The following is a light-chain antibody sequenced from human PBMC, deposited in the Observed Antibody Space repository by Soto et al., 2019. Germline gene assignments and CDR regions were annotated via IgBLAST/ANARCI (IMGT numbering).Light chain of an antibody. V-gene: IGKV3-15*01. J-gene: IGKJ2*01. CDR1: QSVSSN. Sequence: EIVMTQSTATLSVSPGERATLSCRASQSVSSNLAWYQQKPGQAPRLLIYGASTRATGIPARFSGSGSGTEYTLTISSLQSEEFAVYYCQQDNNWPPYTFVQGTKLEIK. CDR3: QQDNNWPPYT. CDR2: GAS.